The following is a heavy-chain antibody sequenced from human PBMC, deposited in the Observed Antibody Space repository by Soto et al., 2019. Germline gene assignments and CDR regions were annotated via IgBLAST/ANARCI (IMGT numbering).Heavy chain of an antibody. Sequence: KGLEWIGYIYYSGSTNYNPSLKSRVTISVDTSKNQFSLKLSSVTAADTAVYYCARDTTYSSSWYDYYGMDVWGQGTTVTVFS. V-gene: IGHV4-59*01. CDR2: IYYSGST. CDR3: ARDTTYSSSWYDYYGMDV. D-gene: IGHD6-13*01. J-gene: IGHJ6*02.